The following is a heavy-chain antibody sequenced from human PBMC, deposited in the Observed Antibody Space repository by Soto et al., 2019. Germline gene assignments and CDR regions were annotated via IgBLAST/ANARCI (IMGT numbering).Heavy chain of an antibody. CDR1: GGSVSNKTYY. V-gene: IGHV4-61*01. D-gene: IGHD4-17*01. J-gene: IGHJ4*02. Sequence: ATLSHTYSVTGGSVSNKTYYWSWIRQPPGKRLEWIGYVYYSGTTNYNPSLKSRVTISVDLSKNQFSLRLSSVTTADTALYYCARTTAVPNTLRSRYFFDYWGQGTLVTGSS. CDR3: ARTTAVPNTLRSRYFFDY. CDR2: VYYSGTT.